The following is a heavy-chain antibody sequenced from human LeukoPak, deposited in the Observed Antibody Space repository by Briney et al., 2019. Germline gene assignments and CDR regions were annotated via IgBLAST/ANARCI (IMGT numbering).Heavy chain of an antibody. V-gene: IGHV3-30*04. J-gene: IGHJ6*02. CDR2: ISYDGSNK. Sequence: GRSLRLSCAASGFTFSSYGMHWVRQAPGKGLEWVAVISYDGSNKYYGDSVKGRFTISRDNSKNTLYLQMNSLRAEDTAVYYCARDRPYYYDSSGYYYDYYYGMDVWGQGTTVTVSS. D-gene: IGHD3-22*01. CDR1: GFTFSSYG. CDR3: ARDRPYYYDSSGYYYDYYYGMDV.